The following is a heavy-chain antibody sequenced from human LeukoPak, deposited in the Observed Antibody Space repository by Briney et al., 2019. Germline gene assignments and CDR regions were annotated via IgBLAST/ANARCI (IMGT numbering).Heavy chain of an antibody. J-gene: IGHJ4*02. D-gene: IGHD1-26*01. CDR1: GVTFSSHV. Sequence: GGSLRLSCAASGVTFSSHVMSWVRQAPVKGLEWVSVISGSGGSTYYADSVKGRRTISRDNSKNTLYLQMNNLRAEDTAVYYRAKSQDSGRLLHFDYWGQGTLVTVSS. CDR3: AKSQDSGRLLHFDY. V-gene: IGHV3-23*01. CDR2: ISGSGGST.